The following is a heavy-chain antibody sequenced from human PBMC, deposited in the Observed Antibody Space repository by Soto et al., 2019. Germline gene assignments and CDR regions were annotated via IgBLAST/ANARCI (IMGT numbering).Heavy chain of an antibody. CDR3: ARGMTTVITY. CDR2: ISNSGGST. V-gene: IGHV3-23*01. D-gene: IGHD4-17*01. CDR1: GFTFSSYA. J-gene: IGHJ4*02. Sequence: EVQLLESGGGLVQPGGSLRLSCAASGFTFSSYAMSWVRQAPGKGLEWDSGISNSGGSTYYADSVTGRFTISKDNTKNTLYLQMTSLRAEDTAVYYCARGMTTVITYWGRGTLVTVFS.